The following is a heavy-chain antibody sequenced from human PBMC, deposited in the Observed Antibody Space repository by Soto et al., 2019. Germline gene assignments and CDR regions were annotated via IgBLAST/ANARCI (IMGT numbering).Heavy chain of an antibody. D-gene: IGHD3-10*01. CDR2: IIPIFGTA. Sequence: QVQLVQSGAEVKKPGSSVKVSCKASGGTFSSYAISWVRQAPGQGLEWMGGIIPIFGTANYAQKFQGRVTITADESTSTAYMELSSLRSEDTAEYYCARDQDYYGSGRPPAWFDPWGQGTLVTVSS. V-gene: IGHV1-69*01. J-gene: IGHJ5*02. CDR3: ARDQDYYGSGRPPAWFDP. CDR1: GGTFSSYA.